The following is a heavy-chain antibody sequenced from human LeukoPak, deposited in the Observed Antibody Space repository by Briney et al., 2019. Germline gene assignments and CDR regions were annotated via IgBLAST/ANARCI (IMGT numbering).Heavy chain of an antibody. CDR3: ARDMYYYDSSGYYYYFDY. V-gene: IGHV1-18*01. CDR1: GYTFTSYG. Sequence: ASVKLSCKASGYTFTSYGISWVRQAPGQGLEWMGWISAYNGNTNYAQKLQGRVTMTTDTSTSTAYMELRSLRSDDTAVYYCARDMYYYDSSGYYYYFDYWGQGTLVTVSS. D-gene: IGHD3-22*01. J-gene: IGHJ4*02. CDR2: ISAYNGNT.